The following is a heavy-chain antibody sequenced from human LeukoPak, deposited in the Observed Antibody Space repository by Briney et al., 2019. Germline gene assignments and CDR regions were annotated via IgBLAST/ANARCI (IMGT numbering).Heavy chain of an antibody. CDR2: INTNTGNP. J-gene: IGHJ4*02. V-gene: IGHV7-4-1*02. D-gene: IGHD5-12*01. CDR3: ARDQGTMYRGYSDYDLYYFDQ. CDR1: GYSFTSYA. Sequence: ASVKVSCKASGYSFTSYAMNWVRQAPGQGLEWMGWINTNTGNPTYAQGFTGRFVFSLDTSVSTAYLQISSLKAEDTAVYYCARDQGTMYRGYSDYDLYYFDQWGQGTLVTVSS.